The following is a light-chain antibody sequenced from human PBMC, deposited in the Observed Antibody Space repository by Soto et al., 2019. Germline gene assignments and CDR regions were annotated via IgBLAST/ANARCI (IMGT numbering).Light chain of an antibody. CDR1: SGHSTYA. J-gene: IGLJ3*02. Sequence: QLVLTQSPSASASLGGSVKLTCTLSSGHSTYAIAWHQQQPEKGPRYLMKVNNDGSHSKGDGIPDRFSGSSSGAERYLSISSLQSEDEADYYCQTWGTGIRVFGGGTQLTVL. CDR2: VNNDGSH. V-gene: IGLV4-69*02. CDR3: QTWGTGIRV.